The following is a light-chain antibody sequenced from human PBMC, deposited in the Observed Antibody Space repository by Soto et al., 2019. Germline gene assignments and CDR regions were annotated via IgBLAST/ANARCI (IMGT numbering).Light chain of an antibody. CDR3: SSYTSSSTYG. CDR2: EVS. J-gene: IGLJ1*01. V-gene: IGLV2-14*01. Sequence: QSALTQPASVSGSPGQSITISCTGTSSDVGGYNYVSWYQQHPGKAPKLMIYEVSNRPSGVSNRFSGSKSGNTASLPISGLQAEDEADYYCSSYTSSSTYGFGTGTKLTVL. CDR1: SSDVGGYNY.